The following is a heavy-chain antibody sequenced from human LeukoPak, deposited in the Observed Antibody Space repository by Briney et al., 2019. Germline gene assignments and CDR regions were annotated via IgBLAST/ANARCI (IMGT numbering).Heavy chain of an antibody. CDR3: ARDRSSGWFDY. V-gene: IGHV4-31*03. D-gene: IGHD6-19*01. CDR2: IYYSGST. J-gene: IGHJ4*02. CDR1: GGSISSGGYY. Sequence: PSETLSLTCTVSGGSISSGGYYYTWIRQHPGKGLQYIGYIYYSGSTYYNSSLKSRVAMSVDTSKSQFSLKLSSVTAADTAVYYCARDRSSGWFDYWGQGTLVTVSS.